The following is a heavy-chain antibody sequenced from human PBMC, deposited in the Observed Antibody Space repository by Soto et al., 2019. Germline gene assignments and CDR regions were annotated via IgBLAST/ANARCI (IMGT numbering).Heavy chain of an antibody. Sequence: PGGSLRLSCAASGFTFSTYSINWVRQAPGKGLEWFSYITSDSSTISYADSVKGRFTVSRDNAKNSLYLQMNSLRDEDTTVYYCAKDRVGGVPDAFDIWGQGTMVTVSS. CDR3: AKDRVGGVPDAFDI. D-gene: IGHD2-8*01. J-gene: IGHJ3*02. V-gene: IGHV3-48*02. CDR1: GFTFSTYS. CDR2: ITSDSSTI.